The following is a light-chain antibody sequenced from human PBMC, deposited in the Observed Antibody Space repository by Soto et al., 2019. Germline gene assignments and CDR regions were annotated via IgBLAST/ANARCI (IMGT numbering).Light chain of an antibody. Sequence: DIQMTQSPSTLSASVGDRVTITCRASQSISSWLAWYQQKPGKAPKLLIYKASSLESGVPARFSGSGSGTEFSLTISSLQPDEFASYYCHQYNSLYAFGQGTKLEIK. CDR2: KAS. CDR3: HQYNSLYA. V-gene: IGKV1-5*03. CDR1: QSISSW. J-gene: IGKJ2*01.